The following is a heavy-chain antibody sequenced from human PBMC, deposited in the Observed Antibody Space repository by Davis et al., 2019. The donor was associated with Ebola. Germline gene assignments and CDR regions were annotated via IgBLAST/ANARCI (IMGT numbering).Heavy chain of an antibody. CDR2: IYYSGST. V-gene: IGHV4-59*01. CDR3: ARDGNYVGKWFDP. J-gene: IGHJ5*02. CDR1: GGSISSYY. D-gene: IGHD1-7*01. Sequence: PSETLSLTCTVSGGSISSYYWSWIRQPPGKGLEWIGYIYYSGSTNYNPSLKSRVTISVDTSKNQFSLKLSSVTAADTAVYYCARDGNYVGKWFDPWGQGTLVTVSS.